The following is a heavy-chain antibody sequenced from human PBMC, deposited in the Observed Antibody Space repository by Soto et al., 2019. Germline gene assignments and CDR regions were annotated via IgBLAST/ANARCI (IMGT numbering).Heavy chain of an antibody. J-gene: IGHJ4*02. CDR3: AKGERGAMIVVVIYYFDY. D-gene: IGHD3-22*01. V-gene: IGHV3-23*01. CDR2: ISGSGGST. Sequence: EVQLLESGGGLVQPGGSLRLSCAASGFTFSSYAMSWVRQAPGKGLEWVSAISGSGGSTYYADSVKGRFTISRDNSKNTLYLQMNSLRAEDTAVYYCAKGERGAMIVVVIYYFDYWGQGTLVTVSS. CDR1: GFTFSSYA.